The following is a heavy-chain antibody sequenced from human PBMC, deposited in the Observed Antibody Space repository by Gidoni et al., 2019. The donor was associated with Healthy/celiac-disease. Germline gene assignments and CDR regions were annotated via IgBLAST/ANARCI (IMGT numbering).Heavy chain of an antibody. CDR1: GYTFSSYA. J-gene: IGHJ4*02. V-gene: IGHV3-23*01. Sequence: EVQPLESGGGLVQPGGSLRPSCAASGYTFSSYAMSWVRQAPGKGLEWVSAISGSGGSTYYADSVKGRFTISRDNSKNTLYLQMNSLRAEDTAVYYCAGTYYDSSGYPLKDYWGQGTLVTVSS. D-gene: IGHD3-22*01. CDR3: AGTYYDSSGYPLKDY. CDR2: ISGSGGST.